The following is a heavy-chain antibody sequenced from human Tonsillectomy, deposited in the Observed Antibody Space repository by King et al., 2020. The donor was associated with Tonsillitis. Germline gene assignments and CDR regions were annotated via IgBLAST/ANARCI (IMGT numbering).Heavy chain of an antibody. Sequence: VQLVESGAEVKKPGESLKISCKGSGYSFTTYWIAWVRQMPGKGLEWMGIIYPGDSDTRYSPSFQGQVTFSADKSISTAYLQWSSLKASDTAIYYCASLRYSSGWYFDYWCQGTLVTVSS. CDR1: GYSFTTYW. D-gene: IGHD6-19*01. V-gene: IGHV5-51*01. CDR2: IYPGDSDT. J-gene: IGHJ4*02. CDR3: ASLRYSSGWYFDY.